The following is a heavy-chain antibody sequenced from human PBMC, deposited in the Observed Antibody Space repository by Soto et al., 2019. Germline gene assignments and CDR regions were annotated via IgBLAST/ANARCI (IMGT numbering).Heavy chain of an antibody. CDR2: INHSGST. CDR1: GGCFSGYY. V-gene: IGHV4-34*01. CDR3: ARAKGYSYGNDY. J-gene: IGHJ4*02. Sequence: PSETLSLTCAVYGGCFSGYYWSWIRQPPGKGLEWIGEINHSGSTNYNPSLKSRVTISVDTSKNQFSLKLSSVTAADTAVYYCARAKGYSYGNDYWGQGTLVTVSS. D-gene: IGHD5-18*01.